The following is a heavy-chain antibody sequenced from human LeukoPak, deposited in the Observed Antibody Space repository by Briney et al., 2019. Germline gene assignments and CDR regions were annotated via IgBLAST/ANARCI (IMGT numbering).Heavy chain of an antibody. D-gene: IGHD2-8*02. V-gene: IGHV3-21*01. CDR3: ARDPSTDRFQYFDY. CDR1: GFTFSTYG. Sequence: GGSLRLSCTASGFTFSTYGMTWVRQAPGKGLEWVSSMSTYYGDIYYADSVRGRFTSSRDNAKNTLYLQMDSLTAEDTAVYYCARDPSTDRFQYFDYWGQGALVKVSS. CDR2: MSTYYGDI. J-gene: IGHJ4*02.